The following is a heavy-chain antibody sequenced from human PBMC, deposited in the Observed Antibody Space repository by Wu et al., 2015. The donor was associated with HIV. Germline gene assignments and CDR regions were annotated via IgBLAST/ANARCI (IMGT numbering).Heavy chain of an antibody. CDR2: INPSGGST. Sequence: QVQLVQSGAEVKKPGASVKVSCKASGYTFTSYYMHWVRQAPGQGLEWMGIINPSGGSTSYAQKFQGRVTMTRDTSTSTVYMELSSLRSEDTAVYYCARDQGRDILTGYRTVGEGGFDPWGQGTLVTVSS. V-gene: IGHV1-46*01. D-gene: IGHD3-9*01. CDR1: GYTFTSYY. J-gene: IGHJ5*02. CDR3: ARDQGRDILTGYRTVGEGGFDP.